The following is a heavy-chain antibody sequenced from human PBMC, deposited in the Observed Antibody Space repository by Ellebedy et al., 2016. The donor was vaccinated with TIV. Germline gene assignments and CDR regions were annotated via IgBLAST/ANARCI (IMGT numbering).Heavy chain of an antibody. CDR3: ARVRRGSSGMDV. Sequence: ASVKVSCKASGYNFTSHGISWVRQVPGQGLEWMGWINPDSGGTNFPQKFQGRVTMTRDTPVNTAYLELSRLQSDDTAVYYCARVRRGSSGMDVWGQGTTVTVSS. J-gene: IGHJ6*02. V-gene: IGHV1-2*02. CDR2: INPDSGGT. CDR1: GYNFTSHG. D-gene: IGHD6-13*01.